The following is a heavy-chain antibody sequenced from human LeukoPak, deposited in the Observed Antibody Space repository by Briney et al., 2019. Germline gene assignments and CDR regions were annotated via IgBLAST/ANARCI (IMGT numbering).Heavy chain of an antibody. D-gene: IGHD1-26*01. V-gene: IGHV4-59*01. CDR1: GGSISGYY. CDR3: ARGEWDLLFDY. J-gene: IGHJ4*02. CDR2: IFYSGST. Sequence: SETLSLTCTVSGGSISGYYWSWIRQPPGKGLEWIGYIFYSGSTNYNPSLKSRVTISVDTSKNQFSLKLSSATAADTAVYYCARGEWDLLFDYWGQGTLVTVSS.